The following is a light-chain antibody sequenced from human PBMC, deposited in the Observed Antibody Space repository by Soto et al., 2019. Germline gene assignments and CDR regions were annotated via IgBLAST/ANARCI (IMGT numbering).Light chain of an antibody. CDR1: YNDIGGYDL. J-gene: IGLJ2*01. Sequence: QSALTQPASVSGSPGQSITISCTGTYNDIGGYDLVSWYQQYPGKAPRLIIYEASKRPSGVSDRFSGSKSGNTTSLTISALQPEDEADYSCCSFAGGATFVFGGGTKVTVL. CDR3: CSFAGGATFV. V-gene: IGLV2-23*02. CDR2: EAS.